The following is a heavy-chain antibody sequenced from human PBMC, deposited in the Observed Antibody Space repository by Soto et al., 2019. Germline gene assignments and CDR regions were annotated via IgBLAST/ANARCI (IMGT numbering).Heavy chain of an antibody. CDR3: ARVGPIFGVVDYYYYMDV. Sequence: QVQLVQSGAEVKKPGASVKVSCKASGYTFTSYGISWVRQAPGQGLEWMGWISAYNGNTNYAQKLQGRVTMTTDTPTSTAYMELRSLRSDDTAVYYCARVGPIFGVVDYYYYMDVWGKGTTVTVSS. D-gene: IGHD3-3*01. V-gene: IGHV1-18*01. CDR2: ISAYNGNT. CDR1: GYTFTSYG. J-gene: IGHJ6*03.